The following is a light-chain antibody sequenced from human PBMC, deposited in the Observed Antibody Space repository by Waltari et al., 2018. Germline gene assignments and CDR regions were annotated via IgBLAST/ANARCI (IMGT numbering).Light chain of an antibody. J-gene: IGLJ1*01. CDR2: EVS. Sequence: QSALTQPASVSGSPGQSITISCTGTSSDVGGYKYVSWYQQHPGKAPKLMIYEVSNRPSGVSKRCSGSKSGNTASLTISGLQAEDEADYYCSSYTTNSPYVFGTGTKVTVL. CDR3: SSYTTNSPYV. V-gene: IGLV2-14*01. CDR1: SSDVGGYKY.